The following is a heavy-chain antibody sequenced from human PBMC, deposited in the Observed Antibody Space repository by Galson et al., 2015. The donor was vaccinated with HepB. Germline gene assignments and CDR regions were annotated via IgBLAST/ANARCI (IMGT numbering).Heavy chain of an antibody. D-gene: IGHD3-22*01. CDR2: IWYDGNNK. J-gene: IGHJ4*02. CDR1: GFTFSSYG. V-gene: IGHV3-33*01. Sequence: SLRLSCAASGFTFSSYGIHWVRQAPGKGLEWVAVIWYDGNNKYYADSVKGRFTISRDNSKKTLYLQMNSLRAEDTAVYYCARDHYDSSGYEKPNYYFDYWGQGTLVTVSS. CDR3: ARDHYDSSGYEKPNYYFDY.